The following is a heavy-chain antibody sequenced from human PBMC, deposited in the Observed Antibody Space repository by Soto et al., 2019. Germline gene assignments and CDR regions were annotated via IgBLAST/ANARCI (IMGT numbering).Heavy chain of an antibody. CDR2: TSGNGGAT. Sequence: EVHLLESGGGLVQPGGSLRLSCVASGFSFSSHAMTWVRQAAGKGLEWVASTSGNGGATYNSDSVRGRFTISRDHSKNTLDLQMNSLRGEDTAVYYCAKALSEYCGSDCCTESWGQGALVTVS. CDR3: AKALSEYCGSDCCTES. V-gene: IGHV3-23*01. D-gene: IGHD2-21*02. CDR1: GFSFSSHA. J-gene: IGHJ5*02.